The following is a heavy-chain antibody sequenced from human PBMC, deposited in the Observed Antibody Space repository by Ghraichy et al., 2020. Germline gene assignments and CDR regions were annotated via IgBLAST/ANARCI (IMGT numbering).Heavy chain of an antibody. CDR2: MNPNSGNT. CDR3: ARVELVVPAARGYYYGMDV. D-gene: IGHD2-2*01. Sequence: ASVKVSCKASGYTFTSYDINWVRQATGQGLEWMGWMNPNSGNTGYAQKLQGRVTMTRNTSISTAYMELSSLRSEDTAVYYCARVELVVPAARGYYYGMDVWSQGTTVTVSS. J-gene: IGHJ6*02. CDR1: GYTFTSYD. V-gene: IGHV1-8*01.